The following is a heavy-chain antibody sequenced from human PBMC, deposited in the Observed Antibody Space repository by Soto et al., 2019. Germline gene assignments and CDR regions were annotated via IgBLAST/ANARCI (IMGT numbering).Heavy chain of an antibody. D-gene: IGHD3-10*01. V-gene: IGHV1-18*01. Sequence: ASVKVSCKASGYTFTSYGISWVRQAPGQGLEWMGWISAYNGNTNYAQKLQGRVTMTTDTSTSTAYMELRRLRSDDTAVYYCARVWRTMVRGVSNYYYYMDVWGIGTTVTDSS. CDR1: GYTFTSYG. CDR2: ISAYNGNT. J-gene: IGHJ6*03. CDR3: ARVWRTMVRGVSNYYYYMDV.